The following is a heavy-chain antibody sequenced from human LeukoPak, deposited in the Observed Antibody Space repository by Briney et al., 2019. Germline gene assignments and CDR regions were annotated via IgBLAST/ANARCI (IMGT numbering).Heavy chain of an antibody. J-gene: IGHJ5*02. CDR3: ARRGYSSGLNWFDP. CDR2: IYYSGST. Sequence: SETLSLTCTVSGGSISSSSYYWGWIRQPPGKGLEWIGSIYYSGSTYYNPSLKSRVTISVDTSKNQFSLKLSSVTAADTAVYYCARRGYSSGLNWFDPRGQGTLVTVSS. CDR1: GGSISSSSYY. V-gene: IGHV4-39*01. D-gene: IGHD6-19*01.